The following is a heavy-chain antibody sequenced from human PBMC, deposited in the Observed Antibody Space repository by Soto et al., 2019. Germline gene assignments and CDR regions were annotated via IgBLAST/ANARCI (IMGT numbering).Heavy chain of an antibody. J-gene: IGHJ2*01. CDR3: ARVPRTSYDSSGYYDWYFDL. V-gene: IGHV1-46*01. CDR2: INPSGGST. CDR1: GYTFTSYY. Sequence: QVQLVQSGAEVKKPGASVKVSCKASGYTFTSYYMHWVRQAPGQGLDWMGIINPSGGSTSYAQKFQGRVTITRDTSTSTVYMELSSLRSEDTAVYYCARVPRTSYDSSGYYDWYFDLWGRGTLVTVSS. D-gene: IGHD3-22*01.